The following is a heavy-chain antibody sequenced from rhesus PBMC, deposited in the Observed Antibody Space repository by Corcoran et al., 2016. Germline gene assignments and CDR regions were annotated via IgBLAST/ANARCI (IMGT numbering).Heavy chain of an antibody. CDR3: ARYSGYTYYFDY. J-gene: IGHJ4*01. V-gene: IGHV4-160*01. CDR1: GGSISGYW. D-gene: IGHD5-24*01. Sequence: QLQLQESGPGLVKPSETLSLTCAVSGGSISGYWWSWIRQPPGKGLEGIGRIDRGGSNDYNPPLKSRVTISRDTSKTPFALKVSAVTAADTAVYYCARYSGYTYYFDYWGQGVLVTVSS. CDR2: IDRGGSN.